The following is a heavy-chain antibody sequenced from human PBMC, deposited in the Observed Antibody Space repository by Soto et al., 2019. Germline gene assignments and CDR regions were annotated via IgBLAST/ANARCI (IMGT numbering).Heavy chain of an antibody. CDR2: IIPSYDRT. D-gene: IGHD4-17*01. J-gene: IGHJ4*02. CDR1: GDAFQSYA. V-gene: IGHV1-69*06. Sequence: QVLLLQSGSEVKKPGSSVKVSCKASGDAFQSYAIHWVRQAPGQGLAYMGRIIPSYDRTKYAQKFQGRLTVTADMYTSPVYMELSSLRSEDTAVYYCARDPTNDYGDDTFDYWGQGTKVIVSS. CDR3: ARDPTNDYGDDTFDY.